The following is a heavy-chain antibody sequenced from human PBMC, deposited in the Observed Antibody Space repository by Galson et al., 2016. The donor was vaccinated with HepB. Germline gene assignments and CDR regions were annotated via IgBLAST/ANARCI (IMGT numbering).Heavy chain of an antibody. J-gene: IGHJ6*03. V-gene: IGHV3-33*01. Sequence: SLRLSCAASGFSFSSFDMHWVRQAPGKGLEWVAIIRFDGGKKYYADSVKGRFTISRDNFKNTLYLEVNSLRGEDTAVYYCAREGFLEYLPGTAHYYMDVWGKGTTVTVSS. CDR2: IRFDGGKK. D-gene: IGHD3-3*01. CDR1: GFSFSSFD. CDR3: AREGFLEYLPGTAHYYMDV.